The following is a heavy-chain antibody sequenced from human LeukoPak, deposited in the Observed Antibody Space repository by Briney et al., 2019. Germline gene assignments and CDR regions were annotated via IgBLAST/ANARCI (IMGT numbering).Heavy chain of an antibody. CDR1: GFTFDDYA. D-gene: IGHD1-14*01. CDR2: ISWNSGSI. CDR3: AKDIATGNRLYYFDY. Sequence: GGSLTLSCAASGFTFDDYAMHWVRQAPGKGLEWVSGISWNSGSIGYTDSVKGRFTISRDNAKNSLYLQMNSLRAEDTALYYCAKDIATGNRLYYFDYWGQGTLVTVSS. J-gene: IGHJ4*02. V-gene: IGHV3-9*01.